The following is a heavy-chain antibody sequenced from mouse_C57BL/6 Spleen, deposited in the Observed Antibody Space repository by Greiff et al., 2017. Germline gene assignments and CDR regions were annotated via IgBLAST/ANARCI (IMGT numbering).Heavy chain of an antibody. J-gene: IGHJ1*03. Sequence: VQLQQPGAELVRPGSSVKLSCKASGYTFTSYWMHWVKQRPIQGLEWIGNINPSDSETHYNQKFKDKATLTVDKSSSTAYMQLSSLTSEDSAVYYCARRDGYYWYFDFWGTGTTVTVSS. CDR3: ARRDGYYWYFDF. CDR2: INPSDSET. CDR1: GYTFTSYW. V-gene: IGHV1-52*01. D-gene: IGHD2-3*01.